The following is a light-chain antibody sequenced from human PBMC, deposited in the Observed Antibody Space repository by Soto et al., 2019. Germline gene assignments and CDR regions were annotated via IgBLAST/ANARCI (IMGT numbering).Light chain of an antibody. J-gene: IGKJ1*01. CDR3: QEFGSSPRR. CDR2: DAS. V-gene: IGKV3-20*01. Sequence: IWTQSPATLSVTPGQRVTLSCRASQSISSYLAWYQQRPGQPSRLLIYDASNRATGIPARFSGSGSGTDFTLTISRLEPEDFAVYYCQEFGSSPRRSGQRTKVDIK. CDR1: QSISSY.